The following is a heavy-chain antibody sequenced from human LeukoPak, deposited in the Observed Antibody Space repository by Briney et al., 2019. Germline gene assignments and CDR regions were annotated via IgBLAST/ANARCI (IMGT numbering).Heavy chain of an antibody. CDR3: ARGAWGSHDY. CDR2: INSSSSYI. D-gene: IGHD7-27*01. CDR1: GFTFSSYS. J-gene: IGHJ4*02. Sequence: PGGSLRLSCAASGFTFSSYSMNWVRQAPGKGLEWVSSINSSSSYIYYADSVKGRFTISRDNAKNSLYLQMNRLRAEDTAVYYGARGAWGSHDYWGQGTLVTVSS. V-gene: IGHV3-21*01.